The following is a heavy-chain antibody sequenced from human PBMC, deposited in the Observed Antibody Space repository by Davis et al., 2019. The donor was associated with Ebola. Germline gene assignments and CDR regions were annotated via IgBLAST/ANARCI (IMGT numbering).Heavy chain of an antibody. CDR1: GFTFNRYG. V-gene: IGHV3-30*02. Sequence: GESLKISCAASGFTFNRYGIHWVRQAPGRGLEWVAFIRYDGNNKFYADSVKGRFTISRDASKNTLYLQMNSLRAEDSAVYYCAKPVAPYSYGVDDAFDIWGRGTMVTVSS. CDR2: IRYDGNNK. J-gene: IGHJ3*02. CDR3: AKPVAPYSYGVDDAFDI. D-gene: IGHD5-18*01.